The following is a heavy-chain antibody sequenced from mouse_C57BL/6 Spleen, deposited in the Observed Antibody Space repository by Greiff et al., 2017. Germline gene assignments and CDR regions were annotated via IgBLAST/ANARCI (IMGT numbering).Heavy chain of an antibody. V-gene: IGHV1-69*01. J-gene: IGHJ2*01. CDR3: ARGGGNYFGG. CDR2: IDPSDSYT. CDR1: GYTFTSYW. Sequence: QVQLQQSGAELVMPGASVKLSCKASGYTFTSYWMHWVKQRPGQGLEWIGEIDPSDSYTNYNQKFKGKSTLTVDKSSSTAYMQLSSLTSEDSAVYYSARGGGNYFGGWGQGTTLTVAS.